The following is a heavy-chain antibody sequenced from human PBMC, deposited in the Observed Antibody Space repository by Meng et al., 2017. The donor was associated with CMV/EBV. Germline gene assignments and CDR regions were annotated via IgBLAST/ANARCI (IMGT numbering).Heavy chain of an antibody. V-gene: IGHV3-19*01. CDR3: ARDDPRTSGRVCAFDI. J-gene: IGHJ3*02. D-gene: IGHD6-25*01. CDR2: VSWNGSRT. CDR1: GFTFSNSD. Sequence: GESLKISCAASGFTFSNSDMNWVRQAPGKGLEWVSGVSWNGSRTHYADSVKGRFIISRDNSRNFLYQQMNSLRPEDMAVYYCARDDPRTSGRVCAFDIWGQGTMVTVSS.